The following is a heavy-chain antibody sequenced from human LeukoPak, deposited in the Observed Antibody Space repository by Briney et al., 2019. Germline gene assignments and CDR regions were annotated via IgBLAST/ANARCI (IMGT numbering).Heavy chain of an antibody. CDR1: GFSVGDNY. CDR3: ARDQEWEVQEDNFIYYYYGMDV. J-gene: IGHJ6*02. CDR2: IYSSGEI. Sequence: GGSLRLSCAASGFSVGDNYMSWVRQAPGKGLEWVSVIYSSGEIYYIESVEGRFTISRDNSKNILYLQMNTLRAEDTAVYYCARDQEWEVQEDNFIYYYYGMDVWGQGTTVTVSS. V-gene: IGHV3-53*01. D-gene: IGHD1-26*01.